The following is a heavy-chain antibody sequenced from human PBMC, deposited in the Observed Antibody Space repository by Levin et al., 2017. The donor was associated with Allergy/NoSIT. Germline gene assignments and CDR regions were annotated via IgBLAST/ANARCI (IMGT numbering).Heavy chain of an antibody. Sequence: ASVKVSCKASGFTFTSSAMQWVRQARGQRLEWIGWIVVGSGNTNYAQKFQERVTITRDMSTSTAYMELSSLRSEDTAVYYCAADSSGWGNDAFDIWGQGTMVTVSS. CDR2: IVVGSGNT. CDR3: AADSSGWGNDAFDI. CDR1: GFTFTSSA. V-gene: IGHV1-58*02. J-gene: IGHJ3*02. D-gene: IGHD6-19*01.